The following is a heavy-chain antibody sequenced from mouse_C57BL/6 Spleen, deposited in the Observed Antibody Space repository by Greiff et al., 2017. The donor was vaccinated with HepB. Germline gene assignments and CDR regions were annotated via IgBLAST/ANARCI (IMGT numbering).Heavy chain of an antibody. D-gene: IGHD2-13*01. V-gene: IGHV1-80*01. CDR2: IYPGDGDT. Sequence: VQLQQSGAELVKPGASVKISCKASGYAFSSYWMNWVKQRPGKGLEWIGQIYPGDGDTNYNGKFKGKATLTADKSSSTAYMQLSSLTSEDYAVSYCARGEGDYWVDDWGQGTTVTVSS. CDR1: GYAFSSYW. CDR3: ARGEGDYWVDD. J-gene: IGHJ4*01.